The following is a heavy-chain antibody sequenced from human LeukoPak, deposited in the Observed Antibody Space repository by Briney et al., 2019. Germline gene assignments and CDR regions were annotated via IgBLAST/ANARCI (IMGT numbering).Heavy chain of an antibody. Sequence: PSQTLPLTCTVSGGSISSGDYYWSWIRQPPGKGLEWIGYIYYSGSTYYNPSLKSRVTISVDTSKNQFSLKLSSVTAADTAVYYCARGVLGSRYVRDWFDPWGQGTLVTVSS. J-gene: IGHJ5*02. D-gene: IGHD3-10*02. CDR3: ARGVLGSRYVRDWFDP. CDR1: GGSISSGDYY. V-gene: IGHV4-30-4*08. CDR2: IYYSGST.